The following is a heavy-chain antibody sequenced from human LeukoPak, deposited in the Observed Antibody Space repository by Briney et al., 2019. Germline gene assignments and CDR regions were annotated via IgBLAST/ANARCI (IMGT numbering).Heavy chain of an antibody. J-gene: IGHJ5*02. CDR2: IHYSGRP. V-gene: IGHV4-59*11. CDR1: GGSISGHY. CDR3: ASVKVTDNWFDP. D-gene: IGHD2-21*02. Sequence: PSETLSLTCTVSGGSISGHYWTWIRQPPGKGLEWIGQIHYSGRPDYNPSLKSRVTISVDTSKNQFSLKLSSVTAADTAVYYCASVKVTDNWFDPWGQGTLVTVSS.